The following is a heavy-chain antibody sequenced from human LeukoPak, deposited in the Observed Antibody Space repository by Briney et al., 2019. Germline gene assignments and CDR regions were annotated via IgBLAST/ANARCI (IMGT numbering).Heavy chain of an antibody. CDR2: INPNNGGT. V-gene: IGHV1-2*06. CDR3: TRAPAYCGGDCYFY. Sequence: ASVTVSCTASGYTFTDYYMHWVRQAPGQGLEWMGRINPNNGGTYYSQKFQGRVTMTRDTSITTAYMELSRLRSDDTAVYYCTRAPAYCGGDCYFYWGQGTLVTVSS. D-gene: IGHD2-21*02. CDR1: GYTFTDYY. J-gene: IGHJ4*02.